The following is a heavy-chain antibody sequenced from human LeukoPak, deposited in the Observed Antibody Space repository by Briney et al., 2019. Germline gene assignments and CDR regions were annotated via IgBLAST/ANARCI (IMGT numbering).Heavy chain of an antibody. CDR2: IYYSGST. CDR1: GGSISSGGYY. D-gene: IGHD3-10*01. CDR3: ARVTMVRGADY. V-gene: IGHV4-61*08. Sequence: SETLSLTCTVSGGSISSGGYYWSWIRQPPGKGLEWIGYIYYSGSTNYNPSLKSRVTISADTSKNQFSLKLSSVTAADTAVYHCARVTMVRGADYWGQGTLVTVSS. J-gene: IGHJ4*02.